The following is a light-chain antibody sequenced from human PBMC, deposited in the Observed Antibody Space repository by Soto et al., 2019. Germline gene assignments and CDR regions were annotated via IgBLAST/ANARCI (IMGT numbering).Light chain of an antibody. CDR1: QSVSSN. CDR2: GAS. CDR3: QQYGSSPLIT. V-gene: IGKV3-20*01. J-gene: IGKJ5*01. Sequence: EIVLTQSPATLSLSPGERATLSCRASQSVSSNLAWYQQKPGQAPRLLIYGASSRATGIPDRFSGSGSGTDFTLTISRLEPEDFAVYYCQQYGSSPLITFGQGTRLE.